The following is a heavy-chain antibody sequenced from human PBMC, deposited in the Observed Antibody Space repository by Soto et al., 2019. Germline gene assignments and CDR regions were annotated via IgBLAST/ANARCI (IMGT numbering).Heavy chain of an antibody. CDR3: ARGGIHFADSSGHAFDS. CDR1: RDTFDIYG. CDR2: IIPIFETA. D-gene: IGHD3-22*01. Sequence: QVELVQSGAEVKKPGSSVKVSCKASRDTFDIYGFNWVRQAPGEGLEWMGVIIPIFETADYAQKFQGRVSITADKSTSTAYMELGSLTSEDTAVYYCARGGIHFADSSGHAFDSWGQGTLISVTS. V-gene: IGHV1-69*06. J-gene: IGHJ4*02.